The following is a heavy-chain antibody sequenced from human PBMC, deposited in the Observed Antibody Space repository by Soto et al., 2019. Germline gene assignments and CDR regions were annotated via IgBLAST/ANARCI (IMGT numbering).Heavy chain of an antibody. CDR2: IIPSLDLP. CDR3: AKSVNYCPTDTCFSPADI. D-gene: IGHD4-4*01. J-gene: IGHJ4*02. Sequence: LEWMGRIIPSLDLPNYAQKFQGRVTITADESTTTAYMELSSLSSEDTAVYYCAKSVNYCPTDTCFSPADIRGQGTLVT. V-gene: IGHV1-69*02.